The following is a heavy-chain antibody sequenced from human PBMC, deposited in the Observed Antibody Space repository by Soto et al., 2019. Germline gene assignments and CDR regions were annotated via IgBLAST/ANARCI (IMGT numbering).Heavy chain of an antibody. CDR2: IKQDGSEK. CDR1: GFTFSSYW. CDR3: ARDGVQSSGWYNWFDP. D-gene: IGHD6-19*01. Sequence: LRLSCAASGFTFSSYWMSWVRQAPGKGLEWVANIKQDGSEKYYVDSVKGRFTISRDNAKNSLYLQMNSLRAEDTAVYYCARDGVQSSGWYNWFDPWGQGTLVTVSS. V-gene: IGHV3-7*01. J-gene: IGHJ5*02.